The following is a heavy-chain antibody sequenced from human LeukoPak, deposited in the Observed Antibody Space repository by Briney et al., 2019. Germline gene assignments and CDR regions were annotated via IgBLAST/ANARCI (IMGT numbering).Heavy chain of an antibody. V-gene: IGHV3-7*01. D-gene: IGHD6-13*01. Sequence: GGSLRLSCAASGFTLSSYWMSWVRQAPGKGLEWVANIKQDGSEKYYVDSVKGRFTISRDNAENSLYLQMNSLRAEDTAVYYCARAAIAAARIYYYMDVWGKGTTVTVSS. CDR1: GFTLSSYW. CDR2: IKQDGSEK. J-gene: IGHJ6*03. CDR3: ARAAIAAARIYYYMDV.